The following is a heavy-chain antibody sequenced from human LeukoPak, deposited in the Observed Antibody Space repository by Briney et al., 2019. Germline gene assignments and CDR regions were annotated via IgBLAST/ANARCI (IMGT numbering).Heavy chain of an antibody. CDR3: ARDERYSSSWYWDYYYYMDV. V-gene: IGHV3-23*01. Sequence: GGTLRLSCAASGFTFSSYGMSWVRQAPGKGLEWVSAISGSGGSTFYADSVKGRFTISRDNAKNSLYLQMNSLRAEDTALYYCARDERYSSSWYWDYYYYMDVWGKGTTVTVSS. D-gene: IGHD6-13*01. CDR2: ISGSGGST. J-gene: IGHJ6*03. CDR1: GFTFSSYG.